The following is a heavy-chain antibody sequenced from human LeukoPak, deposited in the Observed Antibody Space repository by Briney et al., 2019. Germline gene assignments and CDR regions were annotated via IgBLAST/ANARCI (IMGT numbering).Heavy chain of an antibody. CDR3: AKEGAYSSSWYGLGAFDI. CDR1: GFTFSSYG. V-gene: IGHV3-30*18. CDR2: ISYDGSNK. Sequence: GGSLRLSCAASGFTFSSYGMHWVRQAPGKGLEWVAVISYDGSNKYHADSVKGRFTISRDNSKNTLYLQMNSLRAEDTAVYYCAKEGAYSSSWYGLGAFDIWGQGTMVTVSS. J-gene: IGHJ3*02. D-gene: IGHD6-13*01.